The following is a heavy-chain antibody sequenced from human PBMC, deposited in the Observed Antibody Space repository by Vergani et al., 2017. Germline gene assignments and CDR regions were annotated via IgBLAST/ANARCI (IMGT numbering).Heavy chain of an antibody. V-gene: IGHV4-34*01. CDR3: ALGDGKGGEFDY. J-gene: IGHJ4*02. D-gene: IGHD2-15*01. CDR2: INHSGST. Sequence: QVQLQQWGAGLLKPSETLSLTCAVYGGSFSGYYWSWIRQPPGKGLEWIGEINHSGSTNYNPSLKSRVTISVDTSKNQFSLKLSSVTAADTAVYYCALGDGKGGEFDYWGQGTLVTVSS. CDR1: GGSFSGYY.